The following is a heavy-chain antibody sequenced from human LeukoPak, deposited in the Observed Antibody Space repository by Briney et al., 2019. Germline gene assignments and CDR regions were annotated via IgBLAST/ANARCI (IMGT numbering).Heavy chain of an antibody. CDR2: ISYDGSNK. CDR1: EFTFSSYA. CDR3: ARIGSGSPLGY. Sequence: PGKSLRLSCAESEFTFSSYAMHRVRQAPGKGLEWVAVISYDGSNKYYADSVRGRFTISRDNSKNTLYLQMNGLRAEDTAVYYCARIGSGSPLGYWGQGTLVTVSS. V-gene: IGHV3-30*04. D-gene: IGHD3-10*01. J-gene: IGHJ4*02.